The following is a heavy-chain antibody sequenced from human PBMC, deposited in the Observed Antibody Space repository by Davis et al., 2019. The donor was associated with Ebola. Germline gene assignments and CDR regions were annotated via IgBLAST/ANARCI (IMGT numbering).Heavy chain of an antibody. CDR3: ARERGIFGVGKNYYYYGMDV. V-gene: IGHV1-2*02. CDR2: INPNSGGT. J-gene: IGHJ6*02. Sequence: ASVKVSCKASGYTFTGYYMHWVRQAPGQGLEWMGWINPNSGGTNYAQKFQGRVTMTRDTSISTAYMELSRLRSDDTAVYYCARERGIFGVGKNYYYYGMDVWGQGTTVTVSS. D-gene: IGHD3-3*01. CDR1: GYTFTGYY.